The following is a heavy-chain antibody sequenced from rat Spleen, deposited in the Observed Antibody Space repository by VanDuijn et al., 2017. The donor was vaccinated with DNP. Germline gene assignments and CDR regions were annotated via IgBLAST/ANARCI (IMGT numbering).Heavy chain of an antibody. J-gene: IGHJ3*01. Sequence: EVQLVESGGGLVQPGNSLKLSCTASGFTFSDYAMAWVRQSPKKGLEWVATIIYDGSVTYYRDSVKGRFTISRDNAKNTLYLQMDSLRSEDTAIYYCARLGWHGWFAYWGQGTLVTVSS. D-gene: IGHD1-11*01. CDR1: GFTFSDYA. CDR2: IIYDGSVT. CDR3: ARLGWHGWFAY. V-gene: IGHV5-17*01.